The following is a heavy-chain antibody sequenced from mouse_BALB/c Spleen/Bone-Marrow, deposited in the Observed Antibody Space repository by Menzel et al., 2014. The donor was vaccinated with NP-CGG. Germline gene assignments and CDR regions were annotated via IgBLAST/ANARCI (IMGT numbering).Heavy chain of an antibody. D-gene: IGHD3-1*01. J-gene: IGHJ2*01. CDR1: GFNIKDTY. CDR2: IDPANGNT. Sequence: VQLKESGAELVKPGASVKLSCTASGFNIKDTYMHWVKQRPEQGLEWIGRIDPANGNTKYDPKFQGKATITADTSSNTAYLQLSSLTSEDTAVYYCATGSSGYLDYWGQGTTLTVSS. CDR3: ATGSSGYLDY. V-gene: IGHV14-3*02.